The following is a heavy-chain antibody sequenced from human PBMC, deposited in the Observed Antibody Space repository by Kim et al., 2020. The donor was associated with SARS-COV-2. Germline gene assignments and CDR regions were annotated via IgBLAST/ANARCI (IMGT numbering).Heavy chain of an antibody. CDR1: GGSFSGYY. CDR2: INHSGST. Sequence: SETLSLTCAVFGGSFSGYYWSWIHQPPGKGLEWIGEINHSGSTNYNPSLKSRVTISVDTSKNQFSLKLSSVTAADTAVYYCASGAIIMIRGVTANWFDPWGQGTLVTVSS. V-gene: IGHV4-34*01. D-gene: IGHD3-10*01. CDR3: ASGAIIMIRGVTANWFDP. J-gene: IGHJ5*02.